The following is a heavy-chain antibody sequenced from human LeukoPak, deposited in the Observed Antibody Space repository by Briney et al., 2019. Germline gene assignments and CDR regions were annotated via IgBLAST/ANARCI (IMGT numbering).Heavy chain of an antibody. Sequence: GASVKVSCKASGYTFTSYGISWVRQAPGQGLEWMGWISAYNGNTNYAQKLQGRVTMTTDTSTSTAYMELRSLRSDDTAVYYCARDRRAAGIVGAQKQGYWGQGTLVIVSS. CDR2: ISAYNGNT. CDR3: ARDRRAAGIVGAQKQGY. CDR1: GYTFTSYG. D-gene: IGHD1-26*01. J-gene: IGHJ4*02. V-gene: IGHV1-18*01.